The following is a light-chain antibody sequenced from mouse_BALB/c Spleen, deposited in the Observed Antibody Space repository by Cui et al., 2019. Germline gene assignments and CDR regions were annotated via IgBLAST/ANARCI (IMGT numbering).Light chain of an antibody. CDR1: QDINSY. V-gene: IGKV14-111*01. J-gene: IGKJ2*01. CDR3: LQYDEFPPT. Sequence: DIKMTQSPSSMHASLGDRVTITCKASQDINSYLSWFQQKPGKSPKTLIYRANRLVDGVPSRFSGSGSGQDYSLTISSLEYEDMGIYYCLQYDEFPPTFGGGTKLEIK. CDR2: RAN.